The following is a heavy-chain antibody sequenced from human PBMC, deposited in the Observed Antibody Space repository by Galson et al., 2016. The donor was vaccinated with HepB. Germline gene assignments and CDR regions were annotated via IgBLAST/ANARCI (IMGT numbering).Heavy chain of an antibody. CDR3: ARDNGLAYFDY. V-gene: IGHV3-11*06. CDR2: ISSTSIYT. CDR1: GFTFSDYY. J-gene: IGHJ4*02. Sequence: SLRLSCAASGFTFSDYYMSWIRQAPGKGLEWVSYISSTSIYTNYADSVKGRFTISRDNAKNSLFLLMNSLRDDDTAVFYCARDNGLAYFDYWGQGALVTVSS.